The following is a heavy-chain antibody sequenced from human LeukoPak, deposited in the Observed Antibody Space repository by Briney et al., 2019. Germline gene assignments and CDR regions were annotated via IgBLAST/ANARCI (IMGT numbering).Heavy chain of an antibody. CDR3: AKGNYGYYFDY. V-gene: IGHV3-23*01. J-gene: IGHJ4*02. CDR2: ISISGGDT. D-gene: IGHD3-16*01. CDR1: DLTLSNYA. Sequence: GESLRLSCTASDLTLSNYAMSWVRQAPGKGLEWVSAISISGGDTYYADSVKGRFTISRDNSKNTLYLQMNNLRAEDTAVYYCAKGNYGYYFDYWGQGTLVIVSS.